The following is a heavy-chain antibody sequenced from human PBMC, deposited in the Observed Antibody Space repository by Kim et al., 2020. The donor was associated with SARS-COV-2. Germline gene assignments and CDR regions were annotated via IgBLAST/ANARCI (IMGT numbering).Heavy chain of an antibody. J-gene: IGHJ3*02. CDR3: ARKTDGSGTYLWDDAFDI. Sequence: GGSLRLSCAAFGFTFSTYSVNWVRQAPGKGLEWVSFSSTSSSYIYYTDSVKGRFTISRDDAKNSLYLQMNSLRAEDTAVYYCARKTDGSGTYLWDDAFDIWGQGTMVTVSS. CDR1: GFTFSTYS. CDR2: SSTSSSYI. D-gene: IGHD2-8*01. V-gene: IGHV3-21*01.